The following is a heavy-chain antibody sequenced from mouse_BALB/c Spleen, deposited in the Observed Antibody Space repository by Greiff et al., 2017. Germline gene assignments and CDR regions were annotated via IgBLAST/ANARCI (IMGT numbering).Heavy chain of an antibody. CDR1: GFTFSSYG. V-gene: IGHV5-6*01. Sequence: EVQGVESGGDLVKPGGSLKLSCAASGFTFSSYGMSWVRQTPDKRLEWVATISSGGSYTYYPDSVKGRFTISRDNAKNTLYLQMSSLKSEDTAMYYCARGDWFAYWGQGTLVTVSA. CDR3: ARGDWFAY. CDR2: ISSGGSYT. J-gene: IGHJ3*01.